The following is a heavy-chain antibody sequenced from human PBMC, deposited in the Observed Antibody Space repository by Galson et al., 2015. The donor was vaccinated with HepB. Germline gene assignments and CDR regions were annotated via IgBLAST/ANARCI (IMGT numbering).Heavy chain of an antibody. CDR3: ARDRAQGGLKVDWFDP. V-gene: IGHV1-69*13. D-gene: IGHD1-26*01. CDR1: GGTFSSYA. CDR2: IIPIFGTA. J-gene: IGHJ5*02. Sequence: SVKVSCKASGGTFSSYAISWVRQAPGQGLEWMGGIIPIFGTANYAQKFQGRVTITADESTSTAYMELSSLRSEDTAVYYCARDRAQGGLKVDWFDPWGQGTLVTVSS.